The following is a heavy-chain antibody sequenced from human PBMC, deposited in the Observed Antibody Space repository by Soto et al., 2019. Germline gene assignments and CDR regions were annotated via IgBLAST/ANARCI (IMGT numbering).Heavy chain of an antibody. CDR2: IYYSGST. CDR1: VASISSGGYY. J-gene: IGHJ5*02. Sequence: QVQLQESGPGLVKPSQTLSLSCTVSVASISSGGYYWSWIRQHPGEGLEWIGYIYYSGSTSYNPSLKSRVTISEDTSKNQSSLKLSSVTDADTAVYYCARESKYDTSGYPPCSAPWGQGTLVTVSS. CDR3: ARESKYDTSGYPPCSAP. V-gene: IGHV4-31*03. D-gene: IGHD3-22*01.